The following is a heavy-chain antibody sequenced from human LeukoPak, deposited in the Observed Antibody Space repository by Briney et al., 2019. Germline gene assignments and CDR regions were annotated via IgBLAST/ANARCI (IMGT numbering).Heavy chain of an antibody. CDR2: INAGNGNT. CDR3: ARRPYESSGYYHLDY. Sequence: GASVKVSCKASGYTLSNYAMHWVRQAPGQSFEWVGWINAGNGNTKHSDKFHDRVTITTDTSASTVYMEISSLRSEDTAVYYCARRPYESSGYYHLDYWGQGTLVTVSS. J-gene: IGHJ4*02. D-gene: IGHD3-22*01. CDR1: GYTLSNYA. V-gene: IGHV1-3*01.